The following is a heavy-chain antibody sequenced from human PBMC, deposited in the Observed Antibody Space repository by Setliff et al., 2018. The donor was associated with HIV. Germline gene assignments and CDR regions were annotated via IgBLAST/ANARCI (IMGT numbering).Heavy chain of an antibody. D-gene: IGHD3-3*01. CDR3: ARGFTIFGVGFSADPTGNWFDP. Sequence: LSLTCKVSGASISSYYWSWVRQPPGKGLEWIGYIYNSGYSNSKPSLKSRVTMSLDTSKNQFSLELASVTAADTAVYYCARGFTIFGVGFSADPTGNWFDPWGQGTLVTVSS. CDR1: GASISSYY. J-gene: IGHJ5*02. V-gene: IGHV4-59*12. CDR2: IYNSGYS.